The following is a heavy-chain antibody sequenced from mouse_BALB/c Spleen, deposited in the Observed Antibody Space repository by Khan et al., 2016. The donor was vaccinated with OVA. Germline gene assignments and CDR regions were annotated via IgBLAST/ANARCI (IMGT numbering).Heavy chain of an antibody. V-gene: IGHV1S136*01. CDR2: INPYNAGT. J-gene: IGHJ3*01. Sequence: VQLKQSGPELVEPGASVKMSCKASGYTFTNYVMHWVKQKPGQGLEWIGYINPYNAGTRYNEKFKGKATLTSYISSTTAYIELTSLTSEDSAVYYCAREASSWDFSFPYWGQGTLVTVSA. D-gene: IGHD4-1*01. CDR1: GYTFTNYV. CDR3: AREASSWDFSFPY.